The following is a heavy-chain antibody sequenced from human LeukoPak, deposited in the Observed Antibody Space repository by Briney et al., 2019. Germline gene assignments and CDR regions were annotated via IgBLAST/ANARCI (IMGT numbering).Heavy chain of an antibody. Sequence: ASVKVSCKAFGYPFTIYYLNWLRQAPGKGLEWMGIINPGGGTTSYAQKFQGRVTVTRDTSTTTLYLVLNSLTSEDTAVYYCARGSGDHRGVFDYWGQGTLVTVSS. CDR2: INPGGGTT. V-gene: IGHV1-46*01. J-gene: IGHJ4*02. D-gene: IGHD3-3*01. CDR1: GYPFTIYY. CDR3: ARGSGDHRGVFDY.